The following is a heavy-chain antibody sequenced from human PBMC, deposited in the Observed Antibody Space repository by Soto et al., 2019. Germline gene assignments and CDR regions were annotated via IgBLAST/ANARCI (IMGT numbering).Heavy chain of an antibody. J-gene: IGHJ4*02. D-gene: IGHD3-22*01. CDR2: INTDGSST. CDR3: ARPRYDGSGTPFDY. CDR1: GFTFSSYW. V-gene: IGHV3-74*01. Sequence: EVQLVESGGGLVQPGGSLRLSCAASGFTFSSYWMHWVHQVPGKGLVWVSRINTDGSSTSYADSVKGRFTISRDNAKNTLYLQMNSLLAEDTAVYYCARPRYDGSGTPFDYWGQGTLVTVSS.